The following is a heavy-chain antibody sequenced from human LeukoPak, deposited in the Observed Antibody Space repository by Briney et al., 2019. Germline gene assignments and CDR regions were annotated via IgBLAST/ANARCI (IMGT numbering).Heavy chain of an antibody. D-gene: IGHD6-13*01. J-gene: IGHJ4*02. Sequence: GGSLRLSCAASGFTFSSYGMHWVRQAPGKGLEGVAVIWYDGSNKYYADSVKGRFTISRDNSKNTLYLQMNSLRAEDTAVYYCARDRIAAAGIPGYWGQGTLVTVYS. CDR3: ARDRIAAAGIPGY. CDR1: GFTFSSYG. V-gene: IGHV3-33*01. CDR2: IWYDGSNK.